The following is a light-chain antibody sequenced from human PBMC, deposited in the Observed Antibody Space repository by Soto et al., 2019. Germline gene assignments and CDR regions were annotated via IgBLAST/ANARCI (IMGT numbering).Light chain of an antibody. CDR1: QSVSSN. CDR3: QQRSNWPIT. CDR2: GAS. J-gene: IGKJ5*01. Sequence: EIVMTQSPATLSVSPWERATLSCRASQSVSSNLAWYQQKPGQAPRLLIYGASTRATGIPARFSGSGSGTEFTLTISSLEPEDLAVYYCQQRSNWPITFGQGTRLEIK. V-gene: IGKV3-15*01.